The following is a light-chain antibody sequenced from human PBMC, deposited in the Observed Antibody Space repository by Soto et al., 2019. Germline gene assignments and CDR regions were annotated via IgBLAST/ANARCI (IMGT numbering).Light chain of an antibody. Sequence: QSALTQPASVSGSPGQSITISCTGTSSDVGGYDYVSWYQQHPGKAPKLMIYEVSNRPSGVSDCFSGSKSGNTASLTISGLQPEDEADYYCSSFAAGKTDVFGTGTKLTVL. CDR2: EVS. J-gene: IGLJ1*01. CDR3: SSFAAGKTDV. V-gene: IGLV2-14*01. CDR1: SSDVGGYDY.